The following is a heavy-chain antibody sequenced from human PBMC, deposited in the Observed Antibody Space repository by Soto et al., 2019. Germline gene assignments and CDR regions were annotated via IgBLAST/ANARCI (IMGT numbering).Heavy chain of an antibody. CDR1: GFTFSSYW. J-gene: IGHJ6*02. Sequence: GGSLRLSCAASGFTFSSYWMHWVRQGPGKGLVWVSRINGDGSNTNYADSVRGRFTISRDNAKNTVYLQMNSLRDEATAVYYSARGIRNYYGTDVWGQGTTVTVSS. D-gene: IGHD5-18*01. CDR3: ARGIRNYYGTDV. V-gene: IGHV3-74*01. CDR2: INGDGSNT.